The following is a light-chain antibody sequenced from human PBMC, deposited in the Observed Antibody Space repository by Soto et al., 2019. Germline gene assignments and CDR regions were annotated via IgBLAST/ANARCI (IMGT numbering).Light chain of an antibody. J-gene: IGLJ2*01. V-gene: IGLV2-14*01. Sequence: QSALTQPASVSGSPGQSIAISCTGTSSDVGGYNYVSWYQQHPGKAPKLVIYTVTNRPSGVSDRFSGSKSGNTASLTITGLQPEDEADYYCISYADSSPVVFGGGTKVTVL. CDR1: SSDVGGYNY. CDR2: TVT. CDR3: ISYADSSPVV.